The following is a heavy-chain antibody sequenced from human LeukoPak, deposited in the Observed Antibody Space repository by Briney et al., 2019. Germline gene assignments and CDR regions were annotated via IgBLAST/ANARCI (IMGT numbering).Heavy chain of an antibody. CDR1: GDTFTGYY. V-gene: IGHV1-2*02. Sequence: GASVKGSCKTSGDTFTGYYLHWGRQAPGQGLEWMGWINSNSVGTNYAQKCQGRVTMTRDTSISTAYMELSRLRSDDTAVYYCARSDSSGYYGMDVWGQGTTVTVSS. J-gene: IGHJ6*02. CDR3: ARSDSSGYYGMDV. D-gene: IGHD3-22*01. CDR2: INSNSVGT.